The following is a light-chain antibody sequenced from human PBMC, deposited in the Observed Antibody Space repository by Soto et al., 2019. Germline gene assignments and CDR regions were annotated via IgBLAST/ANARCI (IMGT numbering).Light chain of an antibody. V-gene: IGKV1-5*01. J-gene: IGKJ2*03. CDR3: QQYNSFAPYS. CDR2: DAS. CDR1: QSISFW. Sequence: DIQMTQSPSTLSASVGDRVTITCRSSQSISFWLAWYQQKPGKAPKLLIYDASTLYSGVPSSFSGSRSGTEFTLTISSLQPDDFASYYCQQYNSFAPYSFGQGTKLEI.